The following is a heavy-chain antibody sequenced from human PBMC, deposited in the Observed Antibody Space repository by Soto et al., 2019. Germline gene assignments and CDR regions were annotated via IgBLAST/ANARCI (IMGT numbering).Heavy chain of an antibody. V-gene: IGHV4-30-2*01. Sequence: QLQLQESGSGLVKPSQTLSLTCAVYGGSISSGGYSWSWIRQPPGKGLEWIGYIYHSGSTYYNPSLKSRVTISVDRSKNQFSLKLSSVTAADTAVYYCASRRDGYNYYGYWGQGTLVTVSS. D-gene: IGHD5-12*01. CDR3: ASRRDGYNYYGY. CDR1: GGSISSGGYS. J-gene: IGHJ4*02. CDR2: IYHSGST.